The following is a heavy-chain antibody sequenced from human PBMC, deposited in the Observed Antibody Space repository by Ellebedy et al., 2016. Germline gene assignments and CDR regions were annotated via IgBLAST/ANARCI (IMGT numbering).Heavy chain of an antibody. Sequence: GGSLRLSCVASGFAFSSYWMSWVRQAPGKGLEWVANIKQDGSEKDFVDSLKGRFTISRDNAKNSLYLQMNSLRAEDTAVYYCARIGYSSSSFDYWGQGTLVTVSS. D-gene: IGHD6-6*01. CDR3: ARIGYSSSSFDY. CDR2: IKQDGSEK. J-gene: IGHJ4*02. V-gene: IGHV3-7*02. CDR1: GFAFSSYW.